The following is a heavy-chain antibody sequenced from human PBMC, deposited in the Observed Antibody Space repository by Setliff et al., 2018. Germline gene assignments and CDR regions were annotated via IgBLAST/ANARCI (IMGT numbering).Heavy chain of an antibody. J-gene: IGHJ4*02. V-gene: IGHV4-61*09. Sequence: LSLTCTVSGGSISSGSYYWSWIRQPAGKGLEWIGHIYTSGSTNYNPSLKSRVTISVDTSKNQFSLKLSSVTAADTAVYYCASYRQGVNYWGQGTLVTVSS. D-gene: IGHD4-4*01. CDR2: IYTSGST. CDR3: ASYRQGVNY. CDR1: GGSISSGSYY.